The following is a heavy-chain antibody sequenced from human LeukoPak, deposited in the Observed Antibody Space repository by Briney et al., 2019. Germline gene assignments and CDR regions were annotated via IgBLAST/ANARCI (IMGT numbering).Heavy chain of an antibody. J-gene: IGHJ4*02. CDR1: GGAISSGSYY. CDR2: IYISGST. V-gene: IGHV4-61*02. D-gene: IGHD3-10*01. Sequence: PSETLSLTCTVSGGAISSGSYYWSWIRQPAGKGLEWIGRIYISGSTTYNPSLKSRVTISIDTSKNQFSLKLSSVTAADTAVYYCTRVQGGYYFDYWGQGTLVTVSS. CDR3: TRVQGGYYFDY.